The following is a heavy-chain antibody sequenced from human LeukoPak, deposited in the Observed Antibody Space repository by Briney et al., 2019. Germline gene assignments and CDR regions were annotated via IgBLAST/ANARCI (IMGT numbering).Heavy chain of an antibody. CDR3: ATSAPTIFGVVIKLGVDYYYGMDV. D-gene: IGHD3-3*01. V-gene: IGHV1-24*01. CDR2: FDPEDGET. J-gene: IGHJ6*02. Sequence: ASVKVSCKVSGYTLTELSMHWVRQALGKGLEWMGGFDPEDGETIYAQKFQGRVTMTEDTSTDTAYMELSSLRSEDTAVYYCATSAPTIFGVVIKLGVDYYYGMDVWGQGTTVTVSS. CDR1: GYTLTELS.